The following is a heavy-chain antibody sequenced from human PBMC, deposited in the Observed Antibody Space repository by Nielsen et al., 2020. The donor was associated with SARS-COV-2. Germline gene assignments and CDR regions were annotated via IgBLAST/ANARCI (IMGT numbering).Heavy chain of an antibody. J-gene: IGHJ5*02. CDR1: GYTLTELS. CDR3: ATAPGIAAAGNNWFDP. D-gene: IGHD6-13*01. V-gene: IGHV1-24*01. CDR2: FDPEDGET. Sequence: ASVKVSCKVSGYTLTELSMHWVRQAPGKGLEWMGGFDPEDGETIYAQKFQGRVTMPEDTSTDTAYMELSSLRSEDTAVYYCATAPGIAAAGNNWFDPWGQGTLVTVSS.